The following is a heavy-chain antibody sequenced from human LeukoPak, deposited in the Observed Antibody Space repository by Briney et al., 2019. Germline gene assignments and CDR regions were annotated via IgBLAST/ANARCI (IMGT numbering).Heavy chain of an antibody. CDR3: ALPHCSSTSCYLRANNWFDP. D-gene: IGHD2-2*01. CDR1: GYTFTGYY. CDR2: INPNSGGT. J-gene: IGHJ5*02. Sequence: ASVKVSCKASGYTFTGYYMHWVRQAPGQGLEWMGWINPNSGGTNYAQKFQGRVTMTRDTSISTAYMELSRLRSEDTAVYYCALPHCSSTSCYLRANNWFDPWGQGTLVTVSS. V-gene: IGHV1-2*02.